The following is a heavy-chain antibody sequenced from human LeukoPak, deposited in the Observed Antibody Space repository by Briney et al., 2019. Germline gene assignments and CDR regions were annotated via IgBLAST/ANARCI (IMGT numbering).Heavy chain of an antibody. Sequence: GGSLRLSCAASGNYLMHWVRQAPGKGLVWVSHINSDGSWTSYADSVKGRFTISKDNAKNMVYLQMNNLRAEDTAVYYCVSFYETYWGRGTLVTVSS. V-gene: IGHV3-74*01. J-gene: IGHJ4*02. CDR3: VSFYETY. CDR2: INSDGSWT. CDR1: GNYL. D-gene: IGHD2-2*01.